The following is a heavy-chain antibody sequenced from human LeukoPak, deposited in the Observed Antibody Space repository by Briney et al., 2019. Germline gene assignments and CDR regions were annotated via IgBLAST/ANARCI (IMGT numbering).Heavy chain of an antibody. CDR1: GYILTELS. CDR3: ATYSSGYYYVNPLWQH. J-gene: IGHJ1*01. D-gene: IGHD3-22*01. V-gene: IGHV1-24*01. CDR2: FDPEDGET. Sequence: ASVKVSCKVSGYILTELSMHWVRQAPGKGLEWMGGFDPEDGETIYAQKFQGRITMTEDTSTDTAYMELSSLRSEDTAVYYCATYSSGYYYVNPLWQHWGQGTLVTVSS.